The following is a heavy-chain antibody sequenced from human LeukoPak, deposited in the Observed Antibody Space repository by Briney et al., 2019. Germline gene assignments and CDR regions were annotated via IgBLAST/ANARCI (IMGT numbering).Heavy chain of an antibody. J-gene: IGHJ4*02. CDR2: ISNSDGNT. CDR1: GFTFTSYA. D-gene: IGHD5-12*01. Sequence: GGSLRLSCVASGFTFTSYAMSWVRQAPGKGLEWASTISNSDGNTYYADSVKGRFTISRDNSKNTLYLQMNSLRAEDTAVYYCARAGYSGYVVDYWGQGTLVTVSS. CDR3: ARAGYSGYVVDY. V-gene: IGHV3-23*01.